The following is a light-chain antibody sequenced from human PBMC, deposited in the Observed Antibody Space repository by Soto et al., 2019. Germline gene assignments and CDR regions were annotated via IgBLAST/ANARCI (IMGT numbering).Light chain of an antibody. J-gene: IGKJ2*01. CDR3: QQYYDIPYT. CDR2: WAS. V-gene: IGKV4-1*01. CDR1: QSILYSSTNKNH. Sequence: DIVMTQSPDSLAVSLGERATINCKSSQSILYSSTNKNHLAWYQQKPGQPPKLLFYWASTRESGVPDRFSASGSWTDFTLTISSLQAEDVAVYYCQQYYDIPYTFGQGSKLEIK.